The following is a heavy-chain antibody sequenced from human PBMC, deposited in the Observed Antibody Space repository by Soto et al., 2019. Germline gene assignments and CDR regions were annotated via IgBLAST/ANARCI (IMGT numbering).Heavy chain of an antibody. Sequence: SETLSLTCAVYGGSFSGYYWRWIRQPPGKGLEWIGEINHSGSTNYNPSLKRRVTISVDTSKNRVSLKVSAVTAADTAVYYCAGAGRGYCSRTXXHTQXXYYYYGXD. D-gene: IGHD2-2*02. CDR3: AGAGRGYCSRTXXHTQXXYYYYGXD. V-gene: IGHV4-34*01. CDR1: GGSFSGYY. J-gene: IGHJ6*01. CDR2: INHSGST.